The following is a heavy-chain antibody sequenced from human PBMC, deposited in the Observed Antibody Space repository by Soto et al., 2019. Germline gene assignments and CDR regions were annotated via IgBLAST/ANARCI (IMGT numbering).Heavy chain of an antibody. J-gene: IGHJ4*02. CDR2: ISSNGGST. Sequence: LRLSCSASGFTFSSYAMHWVRQAPGKGLEYVSAISSNGGSTYYADSVKGRFTISRDNSKNTLYLQMSSLRAEDTAVYYCAKGRDGYKARWYFDYWGQGTLVTVSS. V-gene: IGHV3-64D*06. D-gene: IGHD5-12*01. CDR1: GFTFSSYA. CDR3: AKGRDGYKARWYFDY.